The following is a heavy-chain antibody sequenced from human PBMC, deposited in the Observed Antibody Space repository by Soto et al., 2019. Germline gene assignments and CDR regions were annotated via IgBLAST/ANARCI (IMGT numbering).Heavy chain of an antibody. CDR1: GFTFSSYA. CDR2: IKTKADGGAT. CDR3: TTAAGTQYYYYYNLDV. V-gene: IGHV3-15*01. D-gene: IGHD1-1*01. Sequence: PGGSLRLSCAASGFTFSSYAMSWVRQAPGKGLEWVGRIKTKADGGATDYAASVRDRFTISRDDSKNTLYLQMTSLKTEDTPVYYFTTAAGTQYYYYYNLDVWGQGTTVTVS. J-gene: IGHJ6*02.